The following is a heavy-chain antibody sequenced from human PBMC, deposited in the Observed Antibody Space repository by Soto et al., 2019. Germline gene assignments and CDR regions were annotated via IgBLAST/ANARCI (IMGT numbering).Heavy chain of an antibody. J-gene: IGHJ4*02. CDR3: ARESEDLTSNFDY. V-gene: IGHV3-21*01. Sequence: GGSLRLSXAASGFTFSRYSMNWVRQAPGKGLEWVSSISSTTNYIYYADSMKGRFTVSRDNAKNSVYLDMNSLSAEDTAVYYCARESEDLTSNFDYWGQGTLVTVSS. CDR2: ISSTTNYI. CDR1: GFTFSRYS.